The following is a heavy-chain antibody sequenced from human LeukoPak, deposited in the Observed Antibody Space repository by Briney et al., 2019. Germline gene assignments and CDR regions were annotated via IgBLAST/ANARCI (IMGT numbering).Heavy chain of an antibody. CDR2: ISPDSGDT. CDR1: VDIFTGYF. V-gene: IGHV1-2*02. D-gene: IGHD6-6*01. J-gene: IGHJ5*02. Sequence: ASVKVSCKASVDIFTGYFFHWVRQAPGQGLEWMGWISPDSGDTNYAQKFQDRVTLTKDTSISTAYMELRALTSDDTAIYYCARVVLGSSLFDPWVQGTLVTVSS. CDR3: ARVVLGSSLFDP.